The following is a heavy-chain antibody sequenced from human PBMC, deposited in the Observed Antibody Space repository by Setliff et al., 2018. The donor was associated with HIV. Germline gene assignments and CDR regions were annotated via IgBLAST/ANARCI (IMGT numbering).Heavy chain of an antibody. CDR1: GFAFSDNW. Sequence: PGGSLRLSCAATGFAFSDNWIHWVRQVPGKGLVWVSHISPDATIAGSGDSVKGRFTMSRDNAKNTLYLQMNSLRAEDTAVYYCAKGPGYSSSWYYFNYWGQGTLVTVSS. J-gene: IGHJ4*02. D-gene: IGHD6-13*01. V-gene: IGHV3-74*01. CDR3: AKGPGYSSSWYYFNY. CDR2: ISPDATIA.